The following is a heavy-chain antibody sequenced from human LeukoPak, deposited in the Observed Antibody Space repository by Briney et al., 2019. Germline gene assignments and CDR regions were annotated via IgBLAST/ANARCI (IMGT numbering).Heavy chain of an antibody. Sequence: SVKVSCKASGGTFSSYATSWVRQAPGQGLEWMGGIIPIFGTANYAQKFQGRVTITRNTSISTAYMELSSLRSEDTAVYYCARGGIQLWIYYYYYYMDVWGKGTTVTVSS. CDR2: IIPIFGTA. V-gene: IGHV1-69*05. CDR3: ARGGIQLWIYYYYYYMDV. CDR1: GGTFSSYA. J-gene: IGHJ6*03. D-gene: IGHD5-18*01.